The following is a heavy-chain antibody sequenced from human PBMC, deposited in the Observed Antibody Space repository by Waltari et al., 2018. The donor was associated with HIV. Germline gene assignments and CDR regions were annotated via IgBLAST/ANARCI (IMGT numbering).Heavy chain of an antibody. D-gene: IGHD6-13*01. V-gene: IGHV3-21*01. J-gene: IGHJ4*02. Sequence: EVQLVESGGGLVKPGGSLRLSCAASGFTFSSYSMNWVRQAPGKGLEWVSSISSSSSYIYYADSVKGRFTISRDNAKNSLYLQMNSLRAEDTAVYYCATEAAAGTVPIDYWGQGTLVTVSS. CDR3: ATEAAAGTVPIDY. CDR1: GFTFSSYS. CDR2: ISSSSSYI.